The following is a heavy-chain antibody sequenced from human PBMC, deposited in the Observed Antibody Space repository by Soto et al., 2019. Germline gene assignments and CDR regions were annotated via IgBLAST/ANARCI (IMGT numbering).Heavy chain of an antibody. J-gene: IGHJ4*02. V-gene: IGHV3-23*01. D-gene: IGHD6-13*01. Sequence: EVQLLESGGAFVQPGGSLRLSCAASGFTFTTYAMTWVRQAPGKGLEWVSAINTAGTTYYADSVKGRFTISRDNAKNNLYLQMNGLRAGDTAVYYCAKDWYEDYWGQGTLVTVAS. CDR2: INTAGTT. CDR3: AKDWYEDY. CDR1: GFTFTTYA.